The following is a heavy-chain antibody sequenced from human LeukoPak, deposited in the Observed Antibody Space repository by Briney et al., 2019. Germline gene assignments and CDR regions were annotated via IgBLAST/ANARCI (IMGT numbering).Heavy chain of an antibody. D-gene: IGHD5-18*01. CDR3: ARAVKVYSPSDGMDV. J-gene: IGHJ6*02. V-gene: IGHV4-59*01. CDR2: IDYSGST. Sequence: SETLSLTCTVSGGSISTYYWSWIRQPPGEGLEWIGYIDYSGSTNYNPSLKSRVTTSVDTSKNQFSLKLCSVTAGDTAVYYCARAVKVYSPSDGMDVWGQGTTVTVSS. CDR1: GGSISTYY.